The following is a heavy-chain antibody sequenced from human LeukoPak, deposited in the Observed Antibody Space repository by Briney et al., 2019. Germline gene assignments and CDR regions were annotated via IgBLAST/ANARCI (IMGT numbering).Heavy chain of an antibody. CDR1: GGSISSYY. CDR2: IYYSGST. Sequence: SETLSLTCTVSGGSISSYYWSWIRQPPGKGLEWIGYIYYSGSTNYNPSLKSRVTISVDTSKNQFSLKLSSVTAADTAVYYCVASGYDSIFDYWGQGTLVTVSS. D-gene: IGHD5-12*01. CDR3: VASGYDSIFDY. J-gene: IGHJ4*02. V-gene: IGHV4-59*01.